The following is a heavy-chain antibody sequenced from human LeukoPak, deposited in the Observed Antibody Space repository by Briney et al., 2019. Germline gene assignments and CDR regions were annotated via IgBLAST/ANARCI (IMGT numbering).Heavy chain of an antibody. D-gene: IGHD3-10*01. V-gene: IGHV1-2*02. CDR2: INPNSGGT. J-gene: IGHJ5*02. Sequence: ASVKVSCKASGYTFTGYYMHWVRQAPGQGLEWMGWINPNSGGTNYAQKFQGRVTMTRDTSISTAYMELSRLRSDDTAVYYCASLPGVITTRNWFDPWGQGTLVTVSS. CDR3: ASLPGVITTRNWFDP. CDR1: GYTFTGYY.